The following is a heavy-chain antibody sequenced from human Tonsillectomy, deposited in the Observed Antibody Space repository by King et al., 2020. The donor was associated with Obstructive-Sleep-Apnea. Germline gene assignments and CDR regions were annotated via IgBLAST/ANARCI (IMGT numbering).Heavy chain of an antibody. Sequence: VQLVESGGGLVKPGGSLRLSCAASGITFSDAWMSWVRQAPGKGLEWVGRIKSKTDGGTTEYAAPVKGRFTISREDSKKTLYLQMNSLKTEDTAVYHCATDPADYYFDYWGQGTLVTVSS. CDR2: IKSKTDGGTT. D-gene: IGHD3/OR15-3a*01. J-gene: IGHJ4*02. V-gene: IGHV3-15*01. CDR3: ATDPADYYFDY. CDR1: GITFSDAW.